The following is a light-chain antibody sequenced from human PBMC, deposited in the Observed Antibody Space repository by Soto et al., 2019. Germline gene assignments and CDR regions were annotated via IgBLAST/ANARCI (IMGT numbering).Light chain of an antibody. J-gene: IGKJ2*01. Sequence: EIVMTQSPATLSVSPGERATLSCRASQSVTTNLAWYQQKPGQAPRLLIYGASTRATGVPARFSGSGSGTDFTLTITGLQSEDFAVYFCQQYKNWPPEAFGQWTKLEIK. V-gene: IGKV3-15*01. CDR1: QSVTTN. CDR2: GAS. CDR3: QQYKNWPPEA.